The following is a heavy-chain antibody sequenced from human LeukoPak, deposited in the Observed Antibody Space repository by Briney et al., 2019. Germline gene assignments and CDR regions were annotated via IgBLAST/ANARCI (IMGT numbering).Heavy chain of an antibody. J-gene: IGHJ4*02. CDR3: ARDGGGGPFDY. CDR1: GFTFSSYS. CDR2: ISSRSSTI. Sequence: GGSLRLSCAASGFTFSSYSMNWVRQAPGKGLEWVAYISSRSSTIYYADSEKGRFTISRDNAKNSLYLQMNSLRAEDTAVYYCARDGGGGPFDYWGQGTLVTVSS. V-gene: IGHV3-48*01. D-gene: IGHD3-3*01.